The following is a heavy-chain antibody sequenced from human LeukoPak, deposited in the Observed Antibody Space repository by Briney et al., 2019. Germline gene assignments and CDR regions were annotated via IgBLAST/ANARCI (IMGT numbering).Heavy chain of an antibody. CDR1: GGSFSGYY. D-gene: IGHD3-22*01. Sequence: SETLSLTCAVYGGSFSGYYWSWIRQPPGKGLEWIGEINHSGSTNYNPSLKSRVTISVDTSKNQFSLKLSSVTAADTAVYYCARGHQHDYYDSSGYLDYWGQGTLVTVSS. V-gene: IGHV4-34*01. CDR2: INHSGST. CDR3: ARGHQHDYYDSSGYLDY. J-gene: IGHJ4*02.